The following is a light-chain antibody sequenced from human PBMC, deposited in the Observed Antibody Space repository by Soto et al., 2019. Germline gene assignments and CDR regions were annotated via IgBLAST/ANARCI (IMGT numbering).Light chain of an antibody. J-gene: IGKJ3*01. CDR3: QPYGSSPET. CDR2: GAS. CDR1: QSVSSSF. Sequence: EIVLAQSPGTLSLSPGERATLSCRASQSVSSSFLAWYQHKPVQAPRLLIYGASSRATRIPDRFSGSGSGTDFTLTINRLEPEDFAVYYCQPYGSSPETFRPETKVDIK. V-gene: IGKV3-20*01.